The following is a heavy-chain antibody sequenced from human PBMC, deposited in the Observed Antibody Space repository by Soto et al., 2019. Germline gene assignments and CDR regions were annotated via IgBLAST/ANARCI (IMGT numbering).Heavy chain of an antibody. CDR3: ARSRTTVTPSGFQH. CDR1: GGSISSYY. J-gene: IGHJ1*01. D-gene: IGHD4-17*01. V-gene: IGHV4-59*01. CDR2: IYYSGST. Sequence: QVQLQESGPGLVKPSETLSLTCTVSGGSISSYYWSWIRQPPGKGLEWIGYIYYSGSTNYNPPLKSRVTISVDTSKNQFSLKLSSVTAADTAVYYCARSRTTVTPSGFQHWGQGTLVTVSS.